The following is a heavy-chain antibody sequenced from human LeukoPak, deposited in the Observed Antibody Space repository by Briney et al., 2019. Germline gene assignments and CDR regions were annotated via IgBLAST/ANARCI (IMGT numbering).Heavy chain of an antibody. CDR1: GFIFTSYE. J-gene: IGHJ4*02. V-gene: IGHV3-48*03. CDR3: ARGASRDGYNEVY. CDR2: ISSRSGAI. D-gene: IGHD5-24*01. Sequence: GGSLRLSCAASGFIFTSYEMNWVRQAPGKGLEWISYISSRSGAIYYADSVKGRFTISRDNAMNSLYLQMNSLRAEDTAVYYCARGASRDGYNEVYWGQGTLVTVSS.